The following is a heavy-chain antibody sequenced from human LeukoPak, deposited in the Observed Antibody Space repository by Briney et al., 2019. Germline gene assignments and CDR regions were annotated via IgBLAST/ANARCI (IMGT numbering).Heavy chain of an antibody. V-gene: IGHV3-30*18. CDR3: AKDRSQGHFDY. Sequence: GGSLRLSCAASGFTFSSYGMHWVRQAPGKGLEWVAVISYDGSNKYYADSVRGRFTISRDNSKNTLYLQMNSLRAEDTAVYYCAKDRSQGHFDYWGQGTLVTVSS. CDR2: ISYDGSNK. CDR1: GFTFSSYG. J-gene: IGHJ4*02.